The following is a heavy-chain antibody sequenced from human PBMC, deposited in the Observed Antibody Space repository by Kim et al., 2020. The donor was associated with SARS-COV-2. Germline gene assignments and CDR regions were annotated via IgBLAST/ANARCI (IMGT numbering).Heavy chain of an antibody. CDR2: INWNGGST. D-gene: IGHD6-13*01. Sequence: GGSLRLSCAASGFTFDDYGMSWVRQAPGKGLEWVSGINWNGGSTGYADSVKGRFTISRDNAKNSLYLQMNSLRAEDTALYYCARDQSDDSSNGHDYWGQGTLVTVSS. CDR1: GFTFDDYG. V-gene: IGHV3-20*04. CDR3: ARDQSDDSSNGHDY. J-gene: IGHJ4*02.